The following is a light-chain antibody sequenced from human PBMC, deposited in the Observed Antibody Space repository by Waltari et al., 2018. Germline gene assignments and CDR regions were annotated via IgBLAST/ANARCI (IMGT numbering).Light chain of an antibody. V-gene: IGKV1-39*01. Sequence: DIQMTQSPSSLSASVGDRVTMTCRASQSISIYLNWYQQKPGKAPKLLIYAASSLQSGVPSRFTGSGSGTDFTLTISSLQPEDCATYYCQQSYGTPRWTFGQGTKVEIK. CDR3: QQSYGTPRWT. CDR2: AAS. CDR1: QSISIY. J-gene: IGKJ1*01.